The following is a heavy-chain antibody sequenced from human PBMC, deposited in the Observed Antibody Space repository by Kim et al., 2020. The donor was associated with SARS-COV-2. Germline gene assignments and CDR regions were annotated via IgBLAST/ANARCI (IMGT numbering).Heavy chain of an antibody. CDR2: IDPSDSYT. CDR1: GYSFASYW. J-gene: IGHJ3*02. Sequence: GESLKISCKGSGYSFASYWISWVRQMPGEGLEWMGRIDPSDSYTNYSPSFQGHVTISADKSISTAYLQWSNLKASDTAMYYCARGKYYYDSSGTIGAFDIWGQGTMVTVSS. CDR3: ARGKYYYDSSGTIGAFDI. D-gene: IGHD3-22*01. V-gene: IGHV5-10-1*01.